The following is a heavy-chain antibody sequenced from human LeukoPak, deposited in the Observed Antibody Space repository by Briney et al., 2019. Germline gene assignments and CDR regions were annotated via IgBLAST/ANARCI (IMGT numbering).Heavy chain of an antibody. V-gene: IGHV3-23*01. CDR2: ISGSGGST. Sequence: GGSLRLSCAASGFTFSSYAMSWVRQAPGKGLEWVSAISGSGGSTYYADSVKGRLTISRDNSKNTLYLQMNSLRAEDTAVYYCAKVMVRGVIMDSPFDYWGQGTLVTVSS. D-gene: IGHD3-10*01. J-gene: IGHJ4*02. CDR3: AKVMVRGVIMDSPFDY. CDR1: GFTFSSYA.